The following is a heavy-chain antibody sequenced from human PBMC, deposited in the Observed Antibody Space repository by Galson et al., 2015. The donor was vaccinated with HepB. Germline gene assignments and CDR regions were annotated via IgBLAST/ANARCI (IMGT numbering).Heavy chain of an antibody. CDR3: ARGSRGWIGFGAFILDD. J-gene: IGHJ4*02. D-gene: IGHD3-10*01. CDR2: ISSDGSNT. V-gene: IGHV3-33*08. CDR1: GFTFSNYG. Sequence: SLRLSCTASGFTFSNYGMHWVRQAPGQGLEWVAGISSDGSNTNYADSVKGRFTISRDNSKSTLYMQLNSLRAEDTAVYYCARGSRGWIGFGAFILDDWGQGTLVTVSS.